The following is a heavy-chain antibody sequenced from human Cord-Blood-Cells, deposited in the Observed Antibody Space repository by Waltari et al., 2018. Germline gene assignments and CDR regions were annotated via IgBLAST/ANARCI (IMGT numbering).Heavy chain of an antibody. D-gene: IGHD3-3*01. CDR2: IYYSGST. Sequence: QLQLQESGPGLVKPSETLSLTCTVSGGSISSSSYYWGWFRQPPGKGLEWIGSIYYSGSTVYNPSLKSRVTIAVDTSKHQFSLKLSSVTAADTAVYYCASPTPNYDFWSGYEAFDIWGQWTMVTVSS. CDR3: ASPTPNYDFWSGYEAFDI. J-gene: IGHJ3*02. V-gene: IGHV4-39*01. CDR1: GGSISSSSYY.